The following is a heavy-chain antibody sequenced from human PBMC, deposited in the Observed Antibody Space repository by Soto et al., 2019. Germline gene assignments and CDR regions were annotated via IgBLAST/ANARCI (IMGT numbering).Heavy chain of an antibody. V-gene: IGHV3-33*01. J-gene: IGHJ4*02. CDR2: IWNDGSNK. CDR1: GFTFSSYG. D-gene: IGHD2-2*02. Sequence: GGSLRLSCAASGFTFSSYGMHWVRQAPGKGLEWVAVIWNDGSNKYYADSVKGRFTISRDNSKNTMYLQMNSLRAEDTAVYYCATAKWGDCSSTSCYTTIHRPGYYFDYWGQGTLVTVSS. CDR3: ATAKWGDCSSTSCYTTIHRPGYYFDY.